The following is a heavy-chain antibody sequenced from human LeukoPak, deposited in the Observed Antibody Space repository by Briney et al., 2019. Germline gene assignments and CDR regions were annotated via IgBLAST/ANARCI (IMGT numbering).Heavy chain of an antibody. CDR2: IKEDGSEK. CDR3: VRDAVTAY. V-gene: IGHV3-7*01. D-gene: IGHD1-14*01. J-gene: IGHJ4*02. CDR1: GFTFSKFW. Sequence: PGGSLRLSCAASGFTFSKFWMSWVRQAPGKGLEWVANIKEDGSEKYYVDSVEGRFTISRDNAKNSLFLQMNSLRNEDTAVYYCVRDAVTAYWGQGTLVTVSS.